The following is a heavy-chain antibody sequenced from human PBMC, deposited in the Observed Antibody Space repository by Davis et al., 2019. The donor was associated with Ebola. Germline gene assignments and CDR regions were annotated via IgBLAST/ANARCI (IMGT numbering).Heavy chain of an antibody. J-gene: IGHJ4*02. CDR1: GGTFSSYA. V-gene: IGHV1-69*13. Sequence: SVKVSCKASGGTFSSYAISWVRQAPGQGLEWMGGIIPIFGTANYAQKFQGRVTITADESTSTAYMELSSLRSEDTAVYYCARGGTYYDSSGYFDYWGQGTLVTVSS. D-gene: IGHD3-22*01. CDR2: IIPIFGTA. CDR3: ARGGTYYDSSGYFDY.